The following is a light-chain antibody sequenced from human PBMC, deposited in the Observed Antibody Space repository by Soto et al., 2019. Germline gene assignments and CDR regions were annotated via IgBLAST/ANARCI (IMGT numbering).Light chain of an antibody. CDR1: QSIDIW. J-gene: IGKJ2*01. Sequence: DIQMTQSPSTLSASVGDRVTITCRASQSIDIWLAWYQQKPGKAPKHLIYKASNLESGVPSRFSGSGSGTEFTLTISSLQPDDSATYYCQRSYGYSRTFGQGTKLEIK. CDR3: QRSYGYSRT. V-gene: IGKV1-5*03. CDR2: KAS.